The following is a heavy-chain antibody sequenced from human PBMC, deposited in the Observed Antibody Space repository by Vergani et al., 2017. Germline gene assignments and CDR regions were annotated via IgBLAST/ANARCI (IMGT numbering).Heavy chain of an antibody. J-gene: IGHJ1*01. D-gene: IGHD1-26*01. CDR3: ATKSCGTPGCQIGYFRE. CDR1: GFTSSYYG. V-gene: IGHV3-30*03. Sequence: QVHLVESGGGVVQPGRSLRLSCVVSGFTSSYYGMHWVRQAPGKGLEWVAVISYDGTHKQYADSVKGRFTISRDNSKSTHYLQMNSLRTEDTAVYYCATKSCGTPGCQIGYFREWGQGTLVTVSS. CDR2: ISYDGTHK.